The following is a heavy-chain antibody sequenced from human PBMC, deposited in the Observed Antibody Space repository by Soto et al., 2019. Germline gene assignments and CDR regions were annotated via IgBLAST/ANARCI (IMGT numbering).Heavy chain of an antibody. D-gene: IGHD4-4*01. CDR3: ARDLQGYSNYVECGMDV. CDR1: GGSISSGGYY. CDR2: IYYSGST. J-gene: IGHJ6*02. V-gene: IGHV4-31*03. Sequence: QVQLQESGPGLVKPSQTLSLTCTVSGGSISSGGYYWSWIRQHPGKGLEWIGYIYYSGSTYYNPSLKSRVTISVDTSKNQFSLKLSSVTAADTAVYYCARDLQGYSNYVECGMDVWGQGTTVTVSS.